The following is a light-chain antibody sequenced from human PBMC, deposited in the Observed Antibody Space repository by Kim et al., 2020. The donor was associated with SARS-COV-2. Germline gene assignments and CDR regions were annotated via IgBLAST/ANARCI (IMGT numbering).Light chain of an antibody. Sequence: GHSITTSCTGTSSDFGYYNSVSWYQQHPGKAPKLIMYDVSERASGVSNRFSGSQSGNTASLTISGLRAEDEADYYCNSHTTSSTYVFGSGTKVTVL. CDR2: DVS. J-gene: IGLJ1*01. CDR1: SSDFGYYNS. V-gene: IGLV2-14*04. CDR3: NSHTTSSTYV.